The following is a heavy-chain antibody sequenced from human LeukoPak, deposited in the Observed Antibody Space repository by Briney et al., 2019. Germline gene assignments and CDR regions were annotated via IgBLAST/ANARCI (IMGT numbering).Heavy chain of an antibody. V-gene: IGHV4-34*01. J-gene: IGHJ6*03. Sequence: ETLSLTCAVYGGSFSGYYWSWIRQPPGKGLEWIGEINHSGSTNYNPSLKSRVTISVDTSKNQFSLKLSSVTAADTAVYYCARVVPGYYYYMDVWGKGTTVTVSS. D-gene: IGHD2-2*01. CDR3: ARVVPGYYYYMDV. CDR1: GGSFSGYY. CDR2: INHSGST.